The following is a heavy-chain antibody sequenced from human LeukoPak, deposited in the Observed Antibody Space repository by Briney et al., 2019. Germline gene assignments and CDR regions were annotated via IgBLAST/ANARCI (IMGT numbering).Heavy chain of an antibody. CDR3: ARVGEFLRSPYYYMDV. CDR2: IKQDGIEI. Sequence: GGSLRLSCAASGFTFSSYWMTWVRRTPGKGLEWVANIKQDGIEIYYVDSVKGRFTISRDNAKNSLYMQMNSLRAEDTAVYYCARVGEFLRSPYYYMDVWGKGTTVTVSS. CDR1: GFTFSSYW. V-gene: IGHV3-7*01. J-gene: IGHJ6*03. D-gene: IGHD3-3*01.